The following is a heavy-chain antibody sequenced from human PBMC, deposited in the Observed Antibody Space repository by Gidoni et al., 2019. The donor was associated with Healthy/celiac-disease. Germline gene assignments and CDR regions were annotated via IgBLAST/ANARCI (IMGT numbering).Heavy chain of an antibody. J-gene: IGHJ3*02. CDR2: ISGSGGST. Sequence: EVQLLESGGGLVQPGGSLRLSCAASGFTFSSYAMSWVRQAPGKGLEWVSAISGSGGSTYYADSVKCRFTISRDNSKNTLYLQMNSLRAADTAVYYCATTMIVVVITYDAFDIWGQGTMVTVSS. CDR1: GFTFSSYA. D-gene: IGHD3-22*01. CDR3: ATTMIVVVITYDAFDI. V-gene: IGHV3-23*01.